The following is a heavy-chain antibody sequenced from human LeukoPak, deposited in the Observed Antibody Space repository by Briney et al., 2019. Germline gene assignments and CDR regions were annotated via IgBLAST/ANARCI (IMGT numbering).Heavy chain of an antibody. D-gene: IGHD3-22*01. CDR1: GGSISSYY. Sequence: TSETLSLTCTVSGGSISSYYWSWIRQPPGKGLEWIGYIYYSGSTNYNPSLKSRVTISVNTSKNQFSLKLSSVTAADTAVYYCARDTNYYDSSGYSAGLYYFDYWGQGTLVTVSS. V-gene: IGHV4-59*01. CDR2: IYYSGST. CDR3: ARDTNYYDSSGYSAGLYYFDY. J-gene: IGHJ4*02.